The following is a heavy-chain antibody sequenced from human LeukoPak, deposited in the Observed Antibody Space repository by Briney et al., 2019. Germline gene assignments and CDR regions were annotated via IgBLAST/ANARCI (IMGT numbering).Heavy chain of an antibody. CDR2: INPSGGST. D-gene: IGHD3-9*01. CDR3: ARDLAGYDILTY. J-gene: IGHJ4*02. CDR1: GYTFTSYY. V-gene: IGHV1-46*01. Sequence: ASVKVSCKASGYTFTSYYIHWVRQAPGQGLEWMGIINPSGGSTSYAQKFQGRVTMTRDTSTSTVYMELSGLRSEDAAVYYCARDLAGYDILTYWGQGTLVTVPS.